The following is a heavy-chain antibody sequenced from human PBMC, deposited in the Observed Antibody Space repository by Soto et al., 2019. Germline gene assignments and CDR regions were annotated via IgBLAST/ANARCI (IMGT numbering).Heavy chain of an antibody. V-gene: IGHV1-2*04. CDR2: INPNSGGT. CDR1: GYNFTGYY. Sequence: ASVKVSCKASGYNFTGYYMHWVRQAPGQGLEWMGWINPNSGGTNYAQKFQGWVTMTRDTSISTAYMELSRLRSDDTAVYYCARGDVAVVAANLLLYFLHWGQGTLVTAPQ. J-gene: IGHJ1*01. D-gene: IGHD2-15*01. CDR3: ARGDVAVVAANLLLYFLH.